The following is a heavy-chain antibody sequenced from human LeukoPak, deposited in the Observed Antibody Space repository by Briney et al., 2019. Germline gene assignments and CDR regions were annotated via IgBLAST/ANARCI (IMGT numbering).Heavy chain of an antibody. CDR2: ISSKADGGTP. V-gene: IGHV3-15*07. D-gene: IGHD2-15*01. CDR3: TTRSPARYCSDGACYSSADY. J-gene: IGHJ4*02. Sequence: GGSLRLSCAASGFSFSDAWMNWVRQAPGKGLEWVGHISSKADGGTPEYIAPVKGRFTISRDDSKDTLYLRMNSLNTEDTAMYYCTTRSPARYCSDGACYSSADYWGQGTLVTVSS. CDR1: GFSFSDAW.